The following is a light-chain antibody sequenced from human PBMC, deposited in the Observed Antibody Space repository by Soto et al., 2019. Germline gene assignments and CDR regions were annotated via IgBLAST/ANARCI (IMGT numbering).Light chain of an antibody. CDR2: EVS. CDR3: SSYTSSREV. V-gene: IGLV2-14*01. Sequence: ALTQPASVSGSPGQSITISCTGTSSDVGGYNYVSWYQQRPGKAPKLMIYEVSNRPSGVSNRFSGSKSGNTASLTISGLQAEDEADYYCSSYTSSREVFGTGTKVTVL. J-gene: IGLJ1*01. CDR1: SSDVGGYNY.